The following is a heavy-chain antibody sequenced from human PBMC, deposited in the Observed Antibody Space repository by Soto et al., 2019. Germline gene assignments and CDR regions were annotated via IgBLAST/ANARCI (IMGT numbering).Heavy chain of an antibody. V-gene: IGHV3-23*01. CDR1: GFTFSSYA. J-gene: IGHJ3*02. CDR2: ISGSGGRT. CDR3: AKVGAAGTTVDAFDI. Sequence: GGSLRLSCAASGFTFSSYAMSWVRQAPGKGLEWVSAISGSGGRTYKADSVKGRFTISRDNSKNTLYLQMNSLRAEDTAVYYCAKVGAAGTTVDAFDIWGQGTMVTVSS. D-gene: IGHD6-13*01.